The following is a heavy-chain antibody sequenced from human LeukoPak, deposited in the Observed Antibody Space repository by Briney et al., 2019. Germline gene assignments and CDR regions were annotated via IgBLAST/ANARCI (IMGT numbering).Heavy chain of an antibody. CDR1: GFTVSSNY. CDR2: IYSGGST. CDR3: ARERGPPYYFDY. V-gene: IGHV3-66*01. J-gene: IGHJ4*02. Sequence: PGGSLRLSCAASGFTVSSNYMSWVRQAPGKGLEWVSVIYSGGSTYYADSVKGRFTISRDNSRNTLYLQMNSLRAEDTAVYYCARERGPPYYFDYWGQGTLVTVSS. D-gene: IGHD3-10*01.